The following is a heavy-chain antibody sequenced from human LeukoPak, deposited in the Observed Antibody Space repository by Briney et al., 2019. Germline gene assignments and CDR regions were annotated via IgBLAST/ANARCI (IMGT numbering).Heavy chain of an antibody. V-gene: IGHV4-59*06. Sequence: SETLSLTCTVSGGSISSSYWSWIRQLPGKGLEWIGYIYDSGTIYSNPSLKSRLTLSVDTSKNQLSLRLTSVTAADTAVYYCASSYSNGWYDYWGQGTLVTVSS. CDR3: ASSYSNGWYDY. CDR2: IYDSGTI. J-gene: IGHJ4*02. D-gene: IGHD4-11*01. CDR1: GGSISSSY.